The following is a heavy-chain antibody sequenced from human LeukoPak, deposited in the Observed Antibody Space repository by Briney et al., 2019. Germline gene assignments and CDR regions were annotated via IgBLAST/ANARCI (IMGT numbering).Heavy chain of an antibody. V-gene: IGHV4-34*01. CDR2: INHSGST. Sequence: SETLSLTCAVYGGSFSGYYWSWIRQPPGKGLEWIGEINHSGSTNYNPSLKSRVTISVDTSKNQFSLKLSSVTAADTAVYYCARGERRLQPKYFQHWGQGTLVTVSS. J-gene: IGHJ1*01. D-gene: IGHD5-24*01. CDR1: GGSFSGYY. CDR3: ARGERRLQPKYFQH.